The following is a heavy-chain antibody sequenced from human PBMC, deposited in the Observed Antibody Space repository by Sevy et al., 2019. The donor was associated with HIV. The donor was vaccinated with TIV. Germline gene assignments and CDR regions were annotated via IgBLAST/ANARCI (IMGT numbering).Heavy chain of an antibody. CDR1: GFTFSTYA. CDR3: ASHYYDSTGYYFPLEY. Sequence: GGSLRLSCTAFGFTFSTYAMYWVRQAPGKGLEGVAVISDDGKNKDYADSVKGRFTISRDNSKNTLYLQMNSLRADDTAVYYCASHYYDSTGYYFPLEYWGQGTRVTVSS. V-gene: IGHV3-30*04. J-gene: IGHJ4*02. D-gene: IGHD3-22*01. CDR2: ISDDGKNK.